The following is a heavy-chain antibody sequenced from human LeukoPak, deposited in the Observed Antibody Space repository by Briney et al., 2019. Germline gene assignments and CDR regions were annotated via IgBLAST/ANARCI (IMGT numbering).Heavy chain of an antibody. CDR2: INPNSGNT. Sequence: ASVKVSCKASGYTFTGYYMHWVRQAPGQGLEWMGWINPNSGNTNYAQKFQGRVTMTRDTSISTAYMELSRLRSDDTAVYYCARVITGTAFPDYWGQGTLVTVSS. J-gene: IGHJ4*02. CDR1: GYTFTGYY. D-gene: IGHD1-20*01. V-gene: IGHV1-2*02. CDR3: ARVITGTAFPDY.